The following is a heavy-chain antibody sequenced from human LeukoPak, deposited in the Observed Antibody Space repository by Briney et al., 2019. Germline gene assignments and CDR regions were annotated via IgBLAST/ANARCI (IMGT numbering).Heavy chain of an antibody. CDR1: GGTFSSYA. J-gene: IGHJ6*03. Sequence: SVTVSCTASGGTFSSYAISWVRQAPGHGLEWMGGIIPIFGTANYAQKFQGRVTITTDESTSTAYMELSSLRSEDTAVYYCARVPAASYYYYYYMDVWGKGTTVTVSS. CDR2: IIPIFGTA. V-gene: IGHV1-69*05. CDR3: ARVPAASYYYYYYMDV. D-gene: IGHD2-2*01.